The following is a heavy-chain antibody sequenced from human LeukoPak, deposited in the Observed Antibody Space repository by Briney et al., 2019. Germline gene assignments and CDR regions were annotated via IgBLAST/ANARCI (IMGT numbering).Heavy chain of an antibody. CDR1: GFTVSSNY. CDR3: AREPLYYYGSGSYYRAFDI. V-gene: IGHV3-53*01. D-gene: IGHD3-10*01. J-gene: IGHJ3*02. Sequence: GGSLRLSCAASGFTVSSNYMSWVRQAPGKGLEWVSVIYSGGSTYYADSVKGRFTISRDNSKNTLYLQMNSLRAEDTAVYYCAREPLYYYGSGSYYRAFDIWGQGTMVTVSS. CDR2: IYSGGST.